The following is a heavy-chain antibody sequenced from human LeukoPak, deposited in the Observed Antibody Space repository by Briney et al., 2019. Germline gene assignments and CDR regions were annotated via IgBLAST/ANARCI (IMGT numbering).Heavy chain of an antibody. D-gene: IGHD2-15*01. CDR3: ARDQEDSRTGGSWAPDY. Sequence: GASVKVSCKASGYTFTGYYMHWVRQAPGQGLEWMGWISPNSGGTHYAQKFQGRVTMTRDTSINTVYMELSRLRSDDTAVYYCARDQEDSRTGGSWAPDYWGQGTLVTVSS. J-gene: IGHJ4*02. CDR1: GYTFTGYY. CDR2: ISPNSGGT. V-gene: IGHV1-2*02.